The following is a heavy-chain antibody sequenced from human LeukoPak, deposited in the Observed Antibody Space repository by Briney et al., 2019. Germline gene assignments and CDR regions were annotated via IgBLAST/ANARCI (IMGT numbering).Heavy chain of an antibody. CDR3: ARFNWGGYYFDS. D-gene: IGHD7-27*01. CDR1: NGSITSHY. J-gene: IGHJ4*02. Sequence: PSETLSLTCTVSNGSITSHYWSWIRQSPGQGPEWIGYVYYSGSTSYNPSLKSRVTVSMDTSKKQFSLIMKSVTGADTAVYFCARFNWGGYYFDSWGQGAPVTVSS. V-gene: IGHV4-59*08. CDR2: VYYSGST.